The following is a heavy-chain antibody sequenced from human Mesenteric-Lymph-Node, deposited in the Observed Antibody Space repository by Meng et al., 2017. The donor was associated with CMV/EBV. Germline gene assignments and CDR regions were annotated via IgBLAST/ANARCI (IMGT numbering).Heavy chain of an antibody. J-gene: IGHJ4*02. CDR1: GFTVSSHY. CDR2: IYSGGST. V-gene: IGHV3-66*02. D-gene: IGHD6-19*01. Sequence: GESLKISCAASGFTVSSHYMSWVRQAPGKGLEWVSVIYSGGSTYYADSVKGRFTISRDNSKNTLYLQMNSLRAEDTAVYYCAIQLGIAVAGHYFDYWGQGTLVTVSS. CDR3: AIQLGIAVAGHYFDY.